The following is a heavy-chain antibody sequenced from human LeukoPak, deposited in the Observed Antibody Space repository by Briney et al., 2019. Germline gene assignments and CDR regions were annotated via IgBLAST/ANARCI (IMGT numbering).Heavy chain of an antibody. Sequence: PSETLSLTCTVSGGSISSYYWSWIRQPPGKGLEWIGYIYNIGSTYYNPSLKSRITMSVDTSKNQFSLKLSSVTAADTAVYYCARAPLDCTGGACYPSGWFDPRGQGTLVTVSS. CDR3: ARAPLDCTGGACYPSGWFDP. D-gene: IGHD2-8*02. J-gene: IGHJ5*02. CDR1: GGSISSYY. CDR2: IYNIGST. V-gene: IGHV4-59*12.